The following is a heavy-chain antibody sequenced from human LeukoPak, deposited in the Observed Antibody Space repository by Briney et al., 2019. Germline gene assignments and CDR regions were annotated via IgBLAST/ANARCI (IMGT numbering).Heavy chain of an antibody. CDR2: ISGSGGGT. V-gene: IGHV3-23*01. J-gene: IGHJ4*02. CDR1: GFTFSSYA. CDR3: AKDSPPKDGDYPYYFDY. D-gene: IGHD4-17*01. Sequence: PGGSLRLSCAASGFTFSSYAMSWVRQAPGKGLEWVSAISGSGGGTYYADSVKGRFTISRDNSKNTLYLQMNSLRAEDTAVYYCAKDSPPKDGDYPYYFDYWGQGTLVTVSS.